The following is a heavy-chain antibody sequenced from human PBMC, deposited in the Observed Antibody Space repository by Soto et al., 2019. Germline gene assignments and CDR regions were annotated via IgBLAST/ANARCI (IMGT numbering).Heavy chain of an antibody. V-gene: IGHV3-9*01. CDR3: AKDIGLGTDEGDI. CDR2: ISWNSGSI. Sequence: EVQLVESGGGLVQPGRSLRLSCAASGFTFDDYAMHWVRQAPGKGLEWVSGISWNSGSIGYADSVKGRFTISRDNAKNSLYLQMNSLRAEDTALYYCAKDIGLGTDEGDIWGQGTMVTVSS. J-gene: IGHJ3*02. CDR1: GFTFDDYA. D-gene: IGHD7-27*01.